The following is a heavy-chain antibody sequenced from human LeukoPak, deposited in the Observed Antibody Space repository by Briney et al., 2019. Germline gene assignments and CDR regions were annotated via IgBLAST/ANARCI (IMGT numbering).Heavy chain of an antibody. CDR2: INPNSGGT. D-gene: IGHD2-15*01. CDR3: ARGVGEYCSGGSCYSGYGHNWFDP. CDR1: GYTFTGCY. V-gene: IGHV1-2*02. Sequence: ASVKVSCKASGYTFTGCYMHWVRQAPGQGLEWMGWINPNSGGTNYAQKFQGRVTMTRDTSISTAYMELSRLRSDDTAVYYCARGVGEYCSGGSCYSGYGHNWFDPWGQGTLVTVSS. J-gene: IGHJ5*02.